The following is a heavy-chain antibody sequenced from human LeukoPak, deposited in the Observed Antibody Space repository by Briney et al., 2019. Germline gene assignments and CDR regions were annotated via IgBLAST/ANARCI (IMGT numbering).Heavy chain of an antibody. Sequence: PGGSLRLSCAASGFTFSDYYMAWIRKAPGKGLEWVSYISRSGSSTKYADSVKGRFTISRDNAKNSLYLQMNSLRAEDTAVYYSARDSEDIVVVPPSMGASKDGFGPWGQGTLVTVSS. CDR1: GFTFSDYY. V-gene: IGHV3-11*05. CDR3: ARDSEDIVVVPPSMGASKDGFGP. D-gene: IGHD2-2*01. CDR2: ISRSGSST. J-gene: IGHJ5*02.